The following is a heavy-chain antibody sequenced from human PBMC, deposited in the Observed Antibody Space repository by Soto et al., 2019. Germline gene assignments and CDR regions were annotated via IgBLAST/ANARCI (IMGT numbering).Heavy chain of an antibody. D-gene: IGHD2-2*01. V-gene: IGHV3-23*01. CDR3: AKNYQFDS. Sequence: EVQLLESGGNLVQPGGSLRLSCATSGFTFSTYAMSWVRQAPGKGLDWVSSIHSSGGTYYADSVKGRFTSSRDNSKNTLYLHLSSLCDEVTVLYYCAKNYQFDSSGEGASVMVSS. CDR2: IHSSGGT. CDR1: GFTFSTYA. J-gene: IGHJ4*02.